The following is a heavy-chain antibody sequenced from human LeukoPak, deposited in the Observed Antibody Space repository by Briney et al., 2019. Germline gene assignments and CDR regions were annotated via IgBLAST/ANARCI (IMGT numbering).Heavy chain of an antibody. D-gene: IGHD3-10*01. CDR1: GGSISSYY. CDR3: ARTLGNYGSGSYDALDI. Sequence: SETLSLTCTVSGGSISSYYWSWIRQPPGKGLEWIGEIYHSESTNYKPSLQSRGTISVDKSKNQFSLRLNSVTAADTAVYYCARTLGNYGSGSYDALDIWGQGTMVTVSS. V-gene: IGHV4-59*12. CDR2: IYHSEST. J-gene: IGHJ3*02.